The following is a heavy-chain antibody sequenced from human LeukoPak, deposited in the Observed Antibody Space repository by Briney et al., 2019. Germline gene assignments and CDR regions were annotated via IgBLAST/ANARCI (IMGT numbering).Heavy chain of an antibody. V-gene: IGHV3-21*01. CDR2: ISSSSSYI. D-gene: IGHD6-6*01. J-gene: IGHJ4*02. CDR3: ARDLPSIAARFGLFDY. Sequence: GGSLRLSCAASGFTFSSYSMNWVRQAPGKGLEWVSSISSSSSYIYYADSVKGRFTVSRDNAKNSLYLQMNSLRAEDTAVYYCARDLPSIAARFGLFDYWGQGTLVTVSS. CDR1: GFTFSSYS.